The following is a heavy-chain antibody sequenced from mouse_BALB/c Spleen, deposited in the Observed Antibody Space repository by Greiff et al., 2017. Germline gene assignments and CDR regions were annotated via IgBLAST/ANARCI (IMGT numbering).Heavy chain of an antibody. V-gene: IGHV5-6-5*01. CDR1: GFTFSSYA. D-gene: IGHD1-1*01. J-gene: IGHJ1*01. Sequence: EVKLVESGGGLVKPGGSLKLSCAASGFTFSSYAMSWVRQTPEKRLEWVASISSGGSTYYPDSVKGRFTISRDNARNILYLQMSSLRSEDTAMYYCARVYYYGSYWYFDVWGAGTTVTVSS. CDR3: ARVYYYGSYWYFDV. CDR2: ISSGGST.